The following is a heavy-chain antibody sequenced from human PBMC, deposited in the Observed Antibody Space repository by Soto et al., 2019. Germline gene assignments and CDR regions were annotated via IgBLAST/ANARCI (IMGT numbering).Heavy chain of an antibody. D-gene: IGHD1-26*01. J-gene: IGHJ5*02. V-gene: IGHV3-30-3*01. CDR3: ARSEGVVGVRSRWFDP. Sequence: QLVESGGGVVQTGWSLRLSCAASGFTFSSFAMNWVRQAPGKGLEWVAVTSYDGHNKFYADSVNGRFTISRDNSKNTVYLQMNSLRAEDTAVYYCARSEGVVGVRSRWFDPWGQGTLVTVSS. CDR1: GFTFSSFA. CDR2: TSYDGHNK.